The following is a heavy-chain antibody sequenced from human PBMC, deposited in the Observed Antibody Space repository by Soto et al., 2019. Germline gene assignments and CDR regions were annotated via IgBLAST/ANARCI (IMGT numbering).Heavy chain of an antibody. D-gene: IGHD3-16*02. V-gene: IGHV1-18*04. CDR1: GYTFTSYG. Sequence: ASVKVSCKASGYTFTSYGISWVRQAPGQGLEWMGWISAYNGNTNYAQKLQGRVTMTTDTSTSTAYMELRSLRSDDTAVYYCARDNTNYYVWGSYPPHLDYWGQGTLVTVSS. CDR2: ISAYNGNT. J-gene: IGHJ4*02. CDR3: ARDNTNYYVWGSYPPHLDY.